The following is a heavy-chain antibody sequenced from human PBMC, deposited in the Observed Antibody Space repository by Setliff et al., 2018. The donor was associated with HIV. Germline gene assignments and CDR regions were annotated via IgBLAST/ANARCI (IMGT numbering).Heavy chain of an antibody. J-gene: IGHJ6*03. D-gene: IGHD5-12*01. CDR3: ATNPEMATINYYYYYMDV. V-gene: IGHV1-69*13. Sequence: SVKVSCKASGGTFRGFCISWVVQAPGQGLEWMGQIIPIFGTPRYAQKFQGRVTITADESTSTVYMELSSLRSEDTAVYYCATNPEMATINYYYYYMDVWGKGTTVTVSS. CDR1: GGTFRGFC. CDR2: IIPIFGTP.